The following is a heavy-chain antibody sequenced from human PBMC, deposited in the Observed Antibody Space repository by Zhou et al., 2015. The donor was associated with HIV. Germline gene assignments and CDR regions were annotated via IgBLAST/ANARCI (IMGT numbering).Heavy chain of an antibody. CDR1: GYTFTSYD. Sequence: QVQLVQSGAEVKKPGASVKVSCKASGYTFTSYDINWVRQATGQGLEWVGWVNPNSANTGYAQKFQGRVTMTRNTSITTAYMELSSLRSEDTAVYFCARDRGGGTRPAWRYFDLWGRGTLVRVSS. D-gene: IGHD3-16*01. CDR2: VNPNSANT. V-gene: IGHV1-8*01. CDR3: ARDRGGGTRPAWRYFDL. J-gene: IGHJ2*01.